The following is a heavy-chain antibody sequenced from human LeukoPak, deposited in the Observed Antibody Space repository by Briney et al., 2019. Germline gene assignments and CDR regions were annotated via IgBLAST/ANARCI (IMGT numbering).Heavy chain of an antibody. Sequence: GESLKISCKGSGYSFATYWVGWVRQMPGKGLEWMGIIYPGDSDTRYSPSFQGQVTISADKSINTAYLQWSSLKASDTAIYYCARQRGSTWPFDAFDIWGQGTMVTVSS. J-gene: IGHJ3*02. D-gene: IGHD6-13*01. CDR2: IYPGDSDT. CDR1: GYSFATYW. V-gene: IGHV5-51*01. CDR3: ARQRGSTWPFDAFDI.